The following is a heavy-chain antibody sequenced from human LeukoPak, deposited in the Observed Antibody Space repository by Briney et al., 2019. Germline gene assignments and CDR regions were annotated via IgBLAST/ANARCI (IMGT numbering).Heavy chain of an antibody. D-gene: IGHD2-15*01. V-gene: IGHV3-23*01. CDR3: AKSPGYARNEYFQH. CDR2: ISGSGGST. CDR1: GFTFSSYS. Sequence: PGGSLRLSCAASGFTFSSYSMNWVRQAPGKGLEWVSAISGSGGSTYYADSVKGRFTISRDNSKNTLYLQMNSLRAEDTAVYYCAKSPGYARNEYFQHWGQGTLVTVSS. J-gene: IGHJ1*01.